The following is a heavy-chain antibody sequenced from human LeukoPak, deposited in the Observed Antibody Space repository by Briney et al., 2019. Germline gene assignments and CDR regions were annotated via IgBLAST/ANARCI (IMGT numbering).Heavy chain of an antibody. CDR2: IIGNGVNT. J-gene: IGHJ4*02. CDR1: GFTFRSSA. Sequence: GGSLRLSCAASGFTFRSSAMSWVRQAPGKGLEWVSTIIGNGVNTYYADSVKGRFTIYRDNSKNTLFLQMNSLRAEDTALYYCAKRSQLWQWFQNWGQGTLVTVSS. CDR3: AKRSQLWQWFQN. V-gene: IGHV3-23*01. D-gene: IGHD3-22*01.